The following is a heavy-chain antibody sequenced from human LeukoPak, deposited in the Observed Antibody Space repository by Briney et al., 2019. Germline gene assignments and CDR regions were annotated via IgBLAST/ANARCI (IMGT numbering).Heavy chain of an antibody. J-gene: IGHJ4*02. Sequence: GGSLRLSCTASGFTFSNYAMSWDRQAPGKGLEXVXXXXGSDGSTYYADSVKGRFTISRDNSKNTLYLQMNSLRVEDTAIYYCAKGRGYCTGGSCYSDYWGQGTLVTVSS. CDR3: AKGRGYCTGGSCYSDY. CDR2: XXGSDGST. D-gene: IGHD2-15*01. CDR1: GFTFSNYA. V-gene: IGHV3-23*01.